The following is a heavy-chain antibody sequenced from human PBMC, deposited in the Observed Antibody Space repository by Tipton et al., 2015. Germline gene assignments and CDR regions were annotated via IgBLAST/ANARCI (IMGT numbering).Heavy chain of an antibody. J-gene: IGHJ6*02. Sequence: QLVQSGAEVKQPGESLKISCKGSGYSFISYWIGWVRQMPGKGLEWMGIIFPDDSAIRYRPSFQGQVTISADKSIGTAYLQWSSLKASDTARYYCARLKGYCSSISCSEYYYGMDVWGQGTTVTVSS. CDR3: ARLKGYCSSISCSEYYYGMDV. CDR1: GYSFISYW. CDR2: IFPDDSAI. D-gene: IGHD2-2*01. V-gene: IGHV5-51*01.